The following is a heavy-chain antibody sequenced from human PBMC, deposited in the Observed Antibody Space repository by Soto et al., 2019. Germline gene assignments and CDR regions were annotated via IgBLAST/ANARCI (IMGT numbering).Heavy chain of an antibody. Sequence: QLQLQESGPGLVKPSETLSLTCTVSGGSISSSSYYWGWIRQPPGKGLEWIGSIYYSGSTYYNPSLKSRVTISVDTSKNQFPLKLSSVTAADTAVYYCARLRGYDPDYWGQGTLVTVSS. D-gene: IGHD5-12*01. CDR2: IYYSGST. CDR1: GGSISSSSYY. V-gene: IGHV4-39*01. CDR3: ARLRGYDPDY. J-gene: IGHJ4*02.